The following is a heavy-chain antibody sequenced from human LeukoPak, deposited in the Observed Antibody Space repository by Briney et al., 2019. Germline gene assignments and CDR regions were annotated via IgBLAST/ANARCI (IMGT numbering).Heavy chain of an antibody. Sequence: SETLSLTCAVSGGSISSRNWWSWVRQPPGKGLEWIAEIHHSGSTNYNPSLKSRVTISVDKSKNQFSLKLSSVTAADTAAYYCARIRGFGADYYYYYMDVWGKGTTVTVSS. J-gene: IGHJ6*03. D-gene: IGHD3-10*01. CDR3: ARIRGFGADYYYYYMDV. CDR1: GGSISSRNW. V-gene: IGHV4-4*02. CDR2: IHHSGST.